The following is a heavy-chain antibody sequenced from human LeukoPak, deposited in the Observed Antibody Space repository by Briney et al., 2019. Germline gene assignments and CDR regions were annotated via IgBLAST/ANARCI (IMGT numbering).Heavy chain of an antibody. J-gene: IGHJ5*02. Sequence: GGSLRLSCAASGFIFSNYEMNWVRQAPGKGLEWVSSISSSSSYIYYADSVKGRFTISRDNAKNSLYLQMNSLRAEDTAVYYCARDQCTNGVCYRRDYNWFDPWGQGTLVTVSS. V-gene: IGHV3-21*01. CDR1: GFIFSNYE. CDR3: ARDQCTNGVCYRRDYNWFDP. CDR2: ISSSSSYI. D-gene: IGHD2-8*01.